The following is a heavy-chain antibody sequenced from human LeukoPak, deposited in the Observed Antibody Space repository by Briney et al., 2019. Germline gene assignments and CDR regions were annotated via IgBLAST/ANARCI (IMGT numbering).Heavy chain of an antibody. CDR1: GFTFSSYA. D-gene: IGHD6-19*01. V-gene: IGHV3-23*01. Sequence: GGSLRLSCAASGFTFSSYAMSWVRQAPGKGLEWVSAISGSGGSTYYADSVKGRFTISRDNSKNTLYLQMSSLRAEDTAVYYCAKDWAVAGSSNYWGQGTLVTVSS. J-gene: IGHJ4*02. CDR3: AKDWAVAGSSNY. CDR2: ISGSGGST.